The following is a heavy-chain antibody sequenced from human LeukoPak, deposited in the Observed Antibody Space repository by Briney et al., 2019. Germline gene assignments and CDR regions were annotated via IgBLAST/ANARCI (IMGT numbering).Heavy chain of an antibody. D-gene: IGHD3-9*01. CDR1: GFPFTTYW. CDR3: ARDRYDMVTGYNDAFDI. V-gene: IGHV3-7*01. CDR2: IKQDGSEK. Sequence: GGSLRLSCAAAGFPFTTYWMIWVRRPPGKRLEWLANIKQDGSEKYYVDSVKGRFTIASDNAKTSLYLQMNSLRSEDRAVYYCARDRYDMVTGYNDAFDIWGQGTMVTVSS. J-gene: IGHJ3*02.